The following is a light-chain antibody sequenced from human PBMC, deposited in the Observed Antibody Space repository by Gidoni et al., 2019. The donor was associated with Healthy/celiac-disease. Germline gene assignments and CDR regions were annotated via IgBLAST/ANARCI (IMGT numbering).Light chain of an antibody. CDR1: QGLSIY. CDR3: QKYNSAQYT. Sequence: DIQMTQSPSSLSASVGDRVNITCRASQGLSIYLSWYQQKPGKVPQLLLYSASTLQSGVPSRFSGSGSGTDFTLTISSLQHEDVATYYCQKYNSAQYTFGQGTKLEIK. J-gene: IGKJ2*01. V-gene: IGKV1-27*01. CDR2: SAS.